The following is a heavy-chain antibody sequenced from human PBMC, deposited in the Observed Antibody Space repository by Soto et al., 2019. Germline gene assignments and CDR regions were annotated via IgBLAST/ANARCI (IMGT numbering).Heavy chain of an antibody. D-gene: IGHD6-19*01. CDR2: INAFNGNT. CDR3: ARDPVAGTYFAY. CDR1: GYTFISYG. Sequence: QVQLVQSGAEVKKPGASVKVSCKASGYTFISYGISWVRQAPGQGLEWMGWINAFNGNTNYAQKLQGRVTMTRDTSTSTGYMGLRSLRSDDTAVYYCARDPVAGTYFAYGGQGTLVTVSS. J-gene: IGHJ4*02. V-gene: IGHV1-18*01.